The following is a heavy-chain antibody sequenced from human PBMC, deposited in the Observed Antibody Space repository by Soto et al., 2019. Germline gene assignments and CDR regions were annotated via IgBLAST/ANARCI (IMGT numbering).Heavy chain of an antibody. D-gene: IGHD5-12*01. CDR1: GYTFSDYY. CDR2: INPNSGRT. V-gene: IGHV1-2*02. CDR3: ARESGGATATLDYYYFYMDV. J-gene: IGHJ6*03. Sequence: QVQLVQSGAEVKKPGASVTVSCKASGYTFSDYYLHWVRQAPGQGPEWMGWINPNSGRTKFAQNFKGRVTMTRDTSVRTAVMELHWLKSYDTAVYYCARESGGATATLDYYYFYMDVWGKGTTVNVSS.